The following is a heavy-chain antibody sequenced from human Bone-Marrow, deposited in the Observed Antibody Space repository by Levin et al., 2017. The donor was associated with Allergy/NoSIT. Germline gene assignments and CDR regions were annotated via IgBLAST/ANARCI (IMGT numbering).Heavy chain of an antibody. CDR2: IRSSSSYT. CDR3: ARESGQLVYYNYYGMDV. J-gene: IGHJ6*02. Sequence: GGSLRLSCAASGFTISDYYMSWIRQAPGKGLEWVSYIRSSSSYTNHADFVEGRFTISRDNAKNSLFLQMNSLRAEDPAVYYCARESGQLVYYNYYGMDVWGQGTTVTVSS. D-gene: IGHD6-13*01. V-gene: IGHV3-11*05. CDR1: GFTISDYY.